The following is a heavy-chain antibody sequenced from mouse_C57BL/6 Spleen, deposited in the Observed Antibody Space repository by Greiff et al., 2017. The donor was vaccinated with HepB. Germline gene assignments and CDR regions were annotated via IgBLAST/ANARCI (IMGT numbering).Heavy chain of an antibody. D-gene: IGHD2-4*01. V-gene: IGHV5-9-1*02. CDR2: ISSGGDYI. CDR1: GFTFSSYA. CDR3: TRDGYDYDGLPFDY. Sequence: EVMLVESGEGLVKPGGSLKLSCAASGFTFSSYAMSWVRQTPEKRLEWVAYISSGGDYIYYADTVKGRFTISRDNARNTLYLQMSSLKSEDTAMYYCTRDGYDYDGLPFDYWGQGTTLTVSS. J-gene: IGHJ2*01.